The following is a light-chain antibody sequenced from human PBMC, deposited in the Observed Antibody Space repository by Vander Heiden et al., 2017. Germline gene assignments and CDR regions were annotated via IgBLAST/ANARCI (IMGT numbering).Light chain of an antibody. J-gene: IGKJ1*01. V-gene: IGKV3-11*01. CDR3: QQPSNWPPWT. CDR1: QSVSSY. CDR2: DAS. Sequence: TVFTHSPATLSLSPGERATHSCRASQSVSSYLAWYKQKPGQAPRLLIYDASNRATGIPARFSGSGYGTDFTLTISSREPEDFAIYYCQQPSNWPPWTFGQGTKVEIK.